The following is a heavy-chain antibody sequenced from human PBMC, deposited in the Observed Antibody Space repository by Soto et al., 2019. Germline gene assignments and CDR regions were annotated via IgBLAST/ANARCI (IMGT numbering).Heavy chain of an antibody. CDR2: IYPGDSDT. CDR3: ARSLPRMRGFLFDY. J-gene: IGHJ4*02. D-gene: IGHD2-15*01. V-gene: IGHV5-51*01. CDR1: GYIFTTYW. Sequence: HGESLKISCKGSGYIFTTYWIGWVRQMPGKGLEWMGLIYPGDSDTRYSTSFQGQVTISADKSISTAYLQWSSLKASDTAMYYCARSLPRMRGFLFDYWGQGTLVTVSS.